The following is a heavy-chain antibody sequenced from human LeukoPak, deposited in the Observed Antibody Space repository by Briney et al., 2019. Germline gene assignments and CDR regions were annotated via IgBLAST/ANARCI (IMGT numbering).Heavy chain of an antibody. J-gene: IGHJ6*03. D-gene: IGHD3-10*01. V-gene: IGHV1-69*13. Sequence: GASVKVSCKASGGTFSRYAISWGRQAPGQGLEWMGGIIPVLGATNYVQTFQNKVTITAHASTSTTYMELSRLTSEDPAVYYCATSGGDYYYSSLDVWGKGTPVTISS. CDR3: ATSGGDYYYSSLDV. CDR2: IIPVLGAT. CDR1: GGTFSRYA.